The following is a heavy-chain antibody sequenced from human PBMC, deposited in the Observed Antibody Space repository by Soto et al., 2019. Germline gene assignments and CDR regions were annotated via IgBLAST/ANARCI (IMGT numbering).Heavy chain of an antibody. CDR3: ARGGSGWTRGGWLGH. J-gene: IGHJ5*02. V-gene: IGHV3-11*01. Sequence: QMQLVQSGGGLVKPGGSLTLSCKASGFTFSDYYMIWVRQTPGKGLEWLSYISDSGSTIYYADSVRARFTIFRENAANSVYLQLDGLTDGDTAFYYCARGGSGWTRGGWLGHWGQGYLCTVSS. CDR2: ISDSGSTI. D-gene: IGHD6-25*01. CDR1: GFTFSDYY.